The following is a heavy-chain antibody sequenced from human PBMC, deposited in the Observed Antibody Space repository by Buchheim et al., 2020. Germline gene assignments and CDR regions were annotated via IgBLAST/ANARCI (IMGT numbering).Heavy chain of an antibody. J-gene: IGHJ4*02. Sequence: EVQLVESGGGLVKPGGSLRLSCAASGFTFSNAWMSWVRQAPGKGLEWVGCIKSKTDGGTTDYAAPVKGRFTISKDESKNTLYLQMNSLKTEDTAVYYCTTDVRYYDSSGYYVIDYWGQGTL. CDR2: IKSKTDGGTT. CDR3: TTDVRYYDSSGYYVIDY. D-gene: IGHD3-22*01. CDR1: GFTFSNAW. V-gene: IGHV3-15*01.